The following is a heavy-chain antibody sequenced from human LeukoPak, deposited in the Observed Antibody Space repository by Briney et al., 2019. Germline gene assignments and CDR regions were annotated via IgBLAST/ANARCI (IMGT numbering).Heavy chain of an antibody. Sequence: SQTLSLTCAVSGGSISSGGYSWSWIRQPPGKGLEWIGYIYHSGSTYYNPSLKSRVTISVDRSKNQLSLKLSSVTAADTAVYYCARVPLSSWYYFDYWGQGTLVTVSS. CDR3: ARVPLSSWYYFDY. CDR2: IYHSGST. D-gene: IGHD6-13*01. J-gene: IGHJ4*02. V-gene: IGHV4-30-2*01. CDR1: GGSISSGGYS.